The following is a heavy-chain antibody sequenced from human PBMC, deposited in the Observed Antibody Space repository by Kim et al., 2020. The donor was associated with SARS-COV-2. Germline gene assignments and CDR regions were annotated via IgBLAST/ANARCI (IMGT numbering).Heavy chain of an antibody. CDR3: ARGSSWFGEVDV. D-gene: IGHD3-10*01. J-gene: IGHJ6*02. CDR1: GGSISSSSYY. CDR2: IYYSGST. V-gene: IGHV4-39*01. Sequence: SETLSLTCTVSGGSISSSSYYWGWHRQPPGKGLEWIGSIYYSGSTYYNPSLKSRVTISVDTSKNQFSLELSSVTAADTAVYYCARGSSWFGEVDVWGQGTTVTVSS.